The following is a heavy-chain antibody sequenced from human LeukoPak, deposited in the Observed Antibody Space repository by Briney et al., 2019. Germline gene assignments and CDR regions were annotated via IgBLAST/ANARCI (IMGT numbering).Heavy chain of an antibody. J-gene: IGHJ6*02. CDR1: GFTFSSYG. V-gene: IGHV3-30*18. Sequence: GGSLRLSCAASGFTFSSYGMHWVRQAPGKGLEWVAVISYDGSNKYYADSVKGRFTISRDNSKNTLYLQMNSLRAEDTAVYYCAKDKARNDYYYGMDVWGQGTTVTVSS. CDR2: ISYDGSNK. CDR3: AKDKARNDYYYGMDV.